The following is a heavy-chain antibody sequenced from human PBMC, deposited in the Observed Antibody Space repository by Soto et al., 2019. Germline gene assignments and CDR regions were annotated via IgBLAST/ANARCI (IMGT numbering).Heavy chain of an antibody. CDR2: ITSSSSYI. V-gene: IGHV3-21*01. D-gene: IGHD3-3*01. J-gene: IGHJ5*02. CDR3: VIFGVVIIGGNWFDP. CDR1: GFTFSSYS. Sequence: PGGSLRLSCAASGFTFSSYSRNWVRQAPGKGLECVSSITSSSSYIYYADSVKGRFTISRDNAKNSLYLQMNSLRAEDTAVYYCVIFGVVIIGGNWFDPWGQGTLVTVSS.